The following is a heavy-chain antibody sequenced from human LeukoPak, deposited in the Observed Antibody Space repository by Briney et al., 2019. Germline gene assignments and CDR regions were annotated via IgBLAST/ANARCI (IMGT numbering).Heavy chain of an antibody. J-gene: IGHJ3*02. V-gene: IGHV3-23*01. Sequence: GGSLRLSCAASGFTFSTYGMSWVRQAPGKGLEWVSAISGSGGSTYYADSVKGRFTISRDNSKNTLYLQMNSLRAEDTAVYYCAKNQGRIGMIVVLRAFDIWGQGTMVTVSS. CDR3: AKNQGRIGMIVVLRAFDI. D-gene: IGHD3-22*01. CDR2: ISGSGGST. CDR1: GFTFSTYG.